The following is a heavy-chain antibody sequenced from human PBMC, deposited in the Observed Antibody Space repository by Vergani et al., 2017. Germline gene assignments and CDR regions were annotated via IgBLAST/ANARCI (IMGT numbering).Heavy chain of an antibody. J-gene: IGHJ2*01. D-gene: IGHD3-10*01. CDR2: INYVGRT. Sequence: QLQLQESGPGLVKPSETLSLICTVSGGSINPSSSFWGWIRPSPGKGLEWIGSINYVGRTYYIPSLQSRATVFVDTSKHQFSLILTAVTAADTAVYYCGRGRGDNWYFDLWGRGTLVTVSS. CDR1: GGSINPSSSF. V-gene: IGHV4-39*01. CDR3: GRGRGDNWYFDL.